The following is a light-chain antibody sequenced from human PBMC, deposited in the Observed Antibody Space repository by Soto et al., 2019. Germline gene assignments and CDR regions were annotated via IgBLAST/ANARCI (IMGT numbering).Light chain of an antibody. J-gene: IGLJ2*01. Sequence: QSALTQPPSVSGAPGQRVTISCTGTSSDLGAGFDVHWYQQFPGTAPKLLIYGNRNRPSGVPDRFSGSKSGTSASLVITGLQAEDEADYYCQAYDSSLSGGVVFGAGTKLTVL. CDR1: SSDLGAGFD. CDR2: GNR. CDR3: QAYDSSLSGGVV. V-gene: IGLV1-40*01.